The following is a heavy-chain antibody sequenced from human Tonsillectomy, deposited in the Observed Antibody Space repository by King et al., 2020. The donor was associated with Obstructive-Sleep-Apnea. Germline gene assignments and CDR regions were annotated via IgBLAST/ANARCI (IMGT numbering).Heavy chain of an antibody. J-gene: IGHJ4*02. CDR1: GFTVSRYW. CDR2: IKSDGSST. CDR3: ARELYGDYGVDY. Sequence: EVQLVESGGGLVQPGGSLRLSCAASGFTVSRYWMHWVRQAPGKGLVWVSGIKSDGSSTSYADSVKGRFTISRDNAKNTLYLQMNSLRAEDTAVYYCARELYGDYGVDYWGQGTLVTVSS. D-gene: IGHD4-17*01. V-gene: IGHV3-74*01.